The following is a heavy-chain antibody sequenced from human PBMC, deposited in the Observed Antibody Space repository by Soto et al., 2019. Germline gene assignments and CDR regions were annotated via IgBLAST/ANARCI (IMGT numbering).Heavy chain of an antibody. Sequence: QVQLQESGPGLVKPSETLSLTCTVSGASISGHFWSWIRQPPGQGLEWIAYVFNSGSTYNPSLKSRVTISVDTSKNQLSLELRSVIAADSAIYSCAIHADVWGQGTTVTVSS. CDR2: VFNSGST. J-gene: IGHJ6*02. CDR3: AIHADV. CDR1: GASISGHF. V-gene: IGHV4-59*08.